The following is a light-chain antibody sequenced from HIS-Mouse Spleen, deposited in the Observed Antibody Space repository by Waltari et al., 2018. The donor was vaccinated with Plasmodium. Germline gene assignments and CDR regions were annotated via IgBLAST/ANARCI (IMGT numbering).Light chain of an antibody. Sequence: AIRMTQSPSSFSASTGDRVTITCRASQGISSYLAWYQQKQGKAPKLLFYAASTLQSGVPSRCSGSGSGTDFTLTISCLQSEDFATYDCQQYYSYPPTFGGGTKVEIK. CDR1: QGISSY. V-gene: IGKV1-8*01. CDR3: QQYYSYPPT. CDR2: AAS. J-gene: IGKJ4*01.